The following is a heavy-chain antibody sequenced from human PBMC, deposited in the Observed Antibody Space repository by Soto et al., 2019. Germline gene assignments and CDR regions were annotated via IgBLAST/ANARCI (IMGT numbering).Heavy chain of an antibody. CDR2: IYYSGST. V-gene: IGHV4-31*03. CDR3: ARGRSDTMVRGEKQGDAPNWIDP. D-gene: IGHD3-10*01. J-gene: IGHJ5*02. CDR1: GGSISSGGYY. Sequence: SETLSLTCTVSGGSISSGGYYWSWIRQHPGKGLEWIGYIYYSGSTYYNPSLKSRVTISVDTSKNQFPLKLSSVTAADTAVYYCARGRSDTMVRGEKQGDAPNWIDPWGQGTLVTVSS.